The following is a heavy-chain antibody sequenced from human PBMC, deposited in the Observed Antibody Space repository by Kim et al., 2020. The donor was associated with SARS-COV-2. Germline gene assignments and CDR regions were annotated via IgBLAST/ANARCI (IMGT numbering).Heavy chain of an antibody. V-gene: IGHV4-34*01. D-gene: IGHD6-13*01. J-gene: IGHJ4*02. CDR3: ARGRNSSSSDY. CDR2: INHSGST. Sequence: SETLSLTCAVYGGSFSGYYWSWIRQTPGKGLEWIGEINHSGSTNYNPSLKSRVTISVDTSKNQFSLKLRSVTAADTAVYYCARGRNSSSSDYWGQGTRVTVSS. CDR1: GGSFSGYY.